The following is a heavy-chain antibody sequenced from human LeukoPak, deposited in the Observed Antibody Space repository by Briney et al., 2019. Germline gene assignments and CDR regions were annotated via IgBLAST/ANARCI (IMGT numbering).Heavy chain of an antibody. J-gene: IGHJ1*01. D-gene: IGHD3-10*01. CDR1: GGTFSSYA. CDR2: IIPIFGTA. Sequence: SVKVSCKASGGTFSSYAISWVRQAPGQGLEWMGGIIPIFGTANYAQKFQGRVTVTADKSTSTAYMELSSLRSEDTAVYYCARDGSGSYYKGEYFQHWGQGTLVTVSS. CDR3: ARDGSGSYYKGEYFQH. V-gene: IGHV1-69*06.